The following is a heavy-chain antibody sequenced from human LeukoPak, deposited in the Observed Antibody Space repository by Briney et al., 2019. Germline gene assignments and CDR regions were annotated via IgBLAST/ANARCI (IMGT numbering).Heavy chain of an antibody. CDR3: PTFLDGDYDVFDP. CDR1: GGSISSSSYY. Sequence: SETLTLTCTVAGGSISSSSYYWGWIRQPPGKGLEWIGSIYYSGSTYYNPSLKSRVTISVDTSKNQFSLKLSSVTAADTAVYYCPTFLDGDYDVFDPWGQGTLVTVSS. CDR2: IYYSGST. J-gene: IGHJ5*02. D-gene: IGHD4-17*01. V-gene: IGHV4-39*01.